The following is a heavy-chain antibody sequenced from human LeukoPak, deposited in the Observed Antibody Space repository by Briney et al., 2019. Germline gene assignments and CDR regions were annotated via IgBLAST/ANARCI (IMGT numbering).Heavy chain of an antibody. CDR3: ARDFPYSSGWYYFDY. D-gene: IGHD6-19*01. V-gene: IGHV1-2*02. CDR2: INPNSGGT. Sequence: ASVKVSCKASGYTFTGYYMHWVRQAPGQGLEWMGWINPNSGGTNYAQKFQGRVTMTRGTSISTAYMELSRLRSDDTAVYYCARDFPYSSGWYYFDYWGQGTLVTVSS. CDR1: GYTFTGYY. J-gene: IGHJ4*02.